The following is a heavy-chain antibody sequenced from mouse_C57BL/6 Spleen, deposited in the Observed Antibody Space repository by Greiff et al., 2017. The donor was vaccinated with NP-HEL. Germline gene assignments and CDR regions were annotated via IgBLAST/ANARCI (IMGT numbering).Heavy chain of an antibody. D-gene: IGHD1-1*01. CDR3: ARGYDYGSSHFDY. CDR1: GYAFSSYW. J-gene: IGHJ2*01. V-gene: IGHV1-80*01. Sequence: QVQLQQSGAELVKPGASVKISCKASGYAFSSYWMNWVKQRPGKGLEWIGQIYPGDGDTNYNGKFKGKATLTADKSSSTAYMQLSSLTSEDSAVYFCARGYDYGSSHFDYWGQGTTLTVSS. CDR2: IYPGDGDT.